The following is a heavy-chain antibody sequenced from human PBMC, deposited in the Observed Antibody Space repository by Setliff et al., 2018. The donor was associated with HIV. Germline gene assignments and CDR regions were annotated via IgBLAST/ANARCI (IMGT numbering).Heavy chain of an antibody. Sequence: KPSETLSLTCAVYGGSFSEYYWSWIRLPAGKGLEWIGQIHTTGSTNYNPSLKSRVTISMDTSKNQFSLNLNSVTATDTAVYYCAKRTFGSGRLDPWGQGTLVTVSS. V-gene: IGHV4-59*10. J-gene: IGHJ5*02. CDR3: AKRTFGSGRLDP. CDR2: IHTTGST. D-gene: IGHD3-16*01. CDR1: GGSFSEYY.